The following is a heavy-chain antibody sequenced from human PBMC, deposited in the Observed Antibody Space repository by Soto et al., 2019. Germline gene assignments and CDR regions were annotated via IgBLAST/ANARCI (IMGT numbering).Heavy chain of an antibody. CDR2: ISYTGSA. CDR1: GGSINYSY. D-gene: IGHD4-17*01. V-gene: IGHV4-59*01. CDR3: SRVNYGDYSYGMDV. Sequence: ASETLSLTCTVSGGSINYSYWTWIRQPPGKGLEWIGYISYTGSANYNASLKSRLTISVDTSKNQFSLKLSSVTAADTALYYCSRVNYGDYSYGMDVWGQGTTVTVSS. J-gene: IGHJ6*02.